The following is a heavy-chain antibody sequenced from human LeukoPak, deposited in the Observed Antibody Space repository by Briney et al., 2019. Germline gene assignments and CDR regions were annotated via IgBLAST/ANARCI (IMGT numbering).Heavy chain of an antibody. CDR3: AREVEGSSWYRSSAYWFDP. CDR2: TRNKANSYTT. V-gene: IGHV3-72*01. D-gene: IGHD6-13*01. CDR1: GFTFSDHY. Sequence: PGGSLRLSCAASGFTFSDHYMDWVRQAPGKGLEWVGRTRNKANSYTTEYAASVKGRFTISRDDSKNSLYLQMNSLKTEDTAVYYCAREVEGSSWYRSSAYWFDPWGQGTLVTVSS. J-gene: IGHJ5*02.